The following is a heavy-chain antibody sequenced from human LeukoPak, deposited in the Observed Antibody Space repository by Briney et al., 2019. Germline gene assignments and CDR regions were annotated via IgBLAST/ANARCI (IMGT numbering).Heavy chain of an antibody. CDR1: GGSFSGYY. V-gene: IGHV4-34*01. J-gene: IGHJ6*03. CDR2: INDSGSS. D-gene: IGHD1-7*01. CDR3: ARGVPKEMSVYDWNYVRYYYYYMDV. Sequence: SETLSLTCVVYGGSFSGYYWSWVRQPPGKGLEWIGEINDSGSSNYNPSLKSRVIISIDTSQNQYSLKLTSVTAADTAVYYCARGVPKEMSVYDWNYVRYYYYYMDVWGKGTTVTVSS.